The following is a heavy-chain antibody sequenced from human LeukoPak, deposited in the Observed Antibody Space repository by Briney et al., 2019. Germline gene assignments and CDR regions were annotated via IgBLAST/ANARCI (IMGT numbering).Heavy chain of an antibody. Sequence: PGGSLRLSCAASGFTFSSYGMHWVRQAPCKGLEWVAFIRYDGSNKYYADSVKGRFTISRDNSKNTLYLQMNSLRAEDTAVYYCAKEGDFWSGSEDYYFDYWGQGTLVTVSS. CDR2: IRYDGSNK. J-gene: IGHJ4*02. V-gene: IGHV3-30*02. CDR1: GFTFSSYG. CDR3: AKEGDFWSGSEDYYFDY. D-gene: IGHD3-3*01.